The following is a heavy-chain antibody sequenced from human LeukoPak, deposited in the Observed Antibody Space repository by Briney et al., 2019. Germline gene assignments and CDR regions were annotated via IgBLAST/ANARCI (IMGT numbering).Heavy chain of an antibody. CDR2: ISAYNGNT. Sequence: HWASVKVSCKASGYTFTSYGISWVRQAPGQGLEWMGWISAYNGNTNYAQKLQGRVTMTTDTSTSTAYMELRSLRSDDTAVYYCARAQGYCSGGSCYSYYYYGMDVWGKGTTVTVS. CDR1: GYTFTSYG. D-gene: IGHD2-15*01. CDR3: ARAQGYCSGGSCYSYYYYGMDV. V-gene: IGHV1-18*04. J-gene: IGHJ6*04.